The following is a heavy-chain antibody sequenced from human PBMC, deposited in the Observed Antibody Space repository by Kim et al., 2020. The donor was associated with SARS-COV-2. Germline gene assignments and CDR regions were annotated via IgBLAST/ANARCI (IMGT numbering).Heavy chain of an antibody. J-gene: IGHJ5*02. Sequence: ADSVKGRFTISRDNSKNTLYLQMNSLRAEDTAVYYCAKGWEALTGNWFDPWGQGTLVTVSS. V-gene: IGHV3-23*01. D-gene: IGHD1-26*01. CDR3: AKGWEALTGNWFDP.